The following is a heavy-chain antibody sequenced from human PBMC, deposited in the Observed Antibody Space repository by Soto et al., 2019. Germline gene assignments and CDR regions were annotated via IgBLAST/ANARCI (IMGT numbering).Heavy chain of an antibody. D-gene: IGHD6-13*01. CDR3: AQHPNVLSISGYNWSDH. V-gene: IGHV3-23*01. CDR1: GFTFSSYA. CDR2: ISGSGGST. J-gene: IGHJ5*02. Sequence: PRLSCAASGFTFSSYAMSWVRQAPGKGLEWVSAISGSGGSTYYADSVKGRFTISRDNSKNTLYLQLHSLRAEDPAVHYCAQHPNVLSISGYNWSDHWGQATLVTFSS.